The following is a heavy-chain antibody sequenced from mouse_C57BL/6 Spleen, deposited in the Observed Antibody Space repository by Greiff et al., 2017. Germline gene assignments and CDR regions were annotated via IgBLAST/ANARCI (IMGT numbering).Heavy chain of an antibody. CDR3: ASSGDLYAMDY. V-gene: IGHV1-76*01. D-gene: IGHD3-1*01. J-gene: IGHJ4*01. CDR2: IYPGSGNT. CDR1: GYTFTDYY. Sequence: QVQLKQSGAELVRPGASVKLSCKASGYTFTDYYINWVKQRPGQGLEWIARIYPGSGNTYYNEKFKGKATLTADKSSSTAYMQLSSLTSEDYAVDFCASSGDLYAMDYWGQGTSVTVSS.